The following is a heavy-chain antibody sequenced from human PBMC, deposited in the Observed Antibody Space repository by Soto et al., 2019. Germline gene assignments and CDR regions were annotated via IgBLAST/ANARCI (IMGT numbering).Heavy chain of an antibody. V-gene: IGHV5-51*01. Sequence: GESLKISCKGSGYSFTSYWIGWVRQMPGKGLEWMGIIYPGDSDTRYSPSFQGQVTISADKSISTAYLQWSSLKASDTAMHYCARHWGSGWFSSMWMDVWGQGTTVTVSS. CDR1: GYSFTSYW. D-gene: IGHD6-19*01. CDR3: ARHWGSGWFSSMWMDV. CDR2: IYPGDSDT. J-gene: IGHJ6*02.